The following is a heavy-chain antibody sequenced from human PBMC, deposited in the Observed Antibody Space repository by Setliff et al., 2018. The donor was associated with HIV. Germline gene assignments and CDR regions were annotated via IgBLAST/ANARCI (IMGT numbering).Heavy chain of an antibody. CDR2: MNPKSGNT. V-gene: IGHV1-8*01. CDR3: ARLGSGWSDSYYYAMDI. CDR1: GYTFTSYD. J-gene: IGHJ6*02. D-gene: IGHD6-19*01. Sequence: ASVKVSCKASGYTFTSYDINWVRQATGQGLEWMGWMNPKSGNTGYAQKFQGRITMTRDTSISTAYMELSSLKSEDTAVYFCARLGSGWSDSYYYAMDIWGQGTTVTAP.